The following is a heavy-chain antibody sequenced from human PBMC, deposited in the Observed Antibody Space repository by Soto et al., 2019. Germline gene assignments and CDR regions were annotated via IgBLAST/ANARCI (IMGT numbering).Heavy chain of an antibody. D-gene: IGHD1-1*01. CDR1: GGSISSGDYY. CDR3: ARDPFSGTGPGNWFDP. CDR2: IYYSGST. Sequence: QVQLQESGPGLVKPSQTLSLTCTVSGGSISSGDYYWSWIRQPPGKGLEWIGYIYYSGSTYYNPSLRSRVTMSVDTSKNQFSLKLSSVTAADTAVYYCARDPFSGTGPGNWFDPWGQGTLVTVSS. V-gene: IGHV4-30-4*01. J-gene: IGHJ5*02.